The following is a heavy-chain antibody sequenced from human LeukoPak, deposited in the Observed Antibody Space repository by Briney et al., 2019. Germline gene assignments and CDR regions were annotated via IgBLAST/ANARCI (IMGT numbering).Heavy chain of an antibody. CDR2: IVPIFGKS. D-gene: IGHD6-19*01. V-gene: IGHV1-69*13. CDR1: GGTFTTFA. CDR3: ARESLAGTWPSDY. Sequence: SVKVSCKASGGTFTTFAISWMRQAPGQGLQWMGAIVPIFGKSHYAQKLQGRLTITADESTSTAFMELARLTADDTAVYYCARESLAGTWPSDYWGQGTLVTVSS. J-gene: IGHJ4*02.